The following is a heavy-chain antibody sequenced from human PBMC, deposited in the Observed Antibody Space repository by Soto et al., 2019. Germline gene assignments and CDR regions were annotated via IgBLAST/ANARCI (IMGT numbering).Heavy chain of an antibody. J-gene: IGHJ5*02. V-gene: IGHV1-69*13. D-gene: IGHD5-18*01. CDR2: IIPIFGTA. CDR3: ARSENTAMVPYWFDP. Sequence: GASVKVSCKASGGTFSSYAISCVRQAPGQGLEWMGGIIPIFGTANYAQKFQGRVTITADESTSTAYMELSSLRSEDTAVYYCARSENTAMVPYWFDPWGQGTLVTLSS. CDR1: GGTFSSYA.